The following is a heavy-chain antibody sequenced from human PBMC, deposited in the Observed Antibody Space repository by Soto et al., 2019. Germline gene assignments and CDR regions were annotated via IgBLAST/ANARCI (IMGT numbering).Heavy chain of an antibody. CDR1: GYTFISSD. J-gene: IGHJ4*02. CDR2: MNLNTGYT. D-gene: IGHD6-6*01. Sequence: QVQLVQSGPEVKKPGASVKVSCKTSGYTFISSDINWVRQAPGQGLEWVGLMNLNTGYTESARKCQDRVTMTRDVSINTAYLELSGLTSEDTAVYFCAKNHSGSSLAYWGQGSLVSVSS. CDR3: AKNHSGSSLAY. V-gene: IGHV1-8*01.